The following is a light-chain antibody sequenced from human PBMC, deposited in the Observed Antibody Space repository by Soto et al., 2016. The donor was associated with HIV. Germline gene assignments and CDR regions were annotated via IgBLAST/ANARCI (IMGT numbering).Light chain of an antibody. V-gene: IGLV3-19*01. J-gene: IGLJ3*02. CDR3: NSRDRSANHWV. CDR1: SLRSYY. Sequence: SSELTQDPAVSVALGQTVMITCQGDSLRSYYASWYQQKPGQAPILVIYGKDNRPSGIPDRFSGSTSGNTASLTITGAQAEDEADYYCNSRDRSANHWVFGGGTKLTVL. CDR2: GKD.